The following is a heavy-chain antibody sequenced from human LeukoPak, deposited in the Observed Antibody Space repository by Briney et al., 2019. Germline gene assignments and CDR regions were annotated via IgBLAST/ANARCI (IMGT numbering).Heavy chain of an antibody. Sequence: GVSLRLSCAASGFTFSNYAMRWVRQAPGKGLEWVSGISGSGGSTYYADSVKGRFTLSRDNSKNTLYLQMNSLRAEDTAVYYCAASMRSDPTDYWGQGTLVTVSS. CDR3: AASMRSDPTDY. V-gene: IGHV3-23*01. CDR1: GFTFSNYA. D-gene: IGHD3-3*01. CDR2: ISGSGGST. J-gene: IGHJ4*02.